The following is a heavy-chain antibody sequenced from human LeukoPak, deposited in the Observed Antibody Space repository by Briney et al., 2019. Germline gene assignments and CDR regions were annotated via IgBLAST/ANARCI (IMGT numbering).Heavy chain of an antibody. J-gene: IGHJ4*02. V-gene: IGHV1-24*01. CDR2: FDPEDGET. Sequence: ASVTVSCKASGYTFTGFYIHWVRQAPGKGLEWMGGFDPEDGETIYAQKFQGRVTMTEDTSTDTAYMELSSLRSEDTAVYYCATSKAPVLRYDYWGQGTLVTVSS. CDR3: ATSKAPVLRYDY. D-gene: IGHD3-9*01. CDR1: GYTFTGFY.